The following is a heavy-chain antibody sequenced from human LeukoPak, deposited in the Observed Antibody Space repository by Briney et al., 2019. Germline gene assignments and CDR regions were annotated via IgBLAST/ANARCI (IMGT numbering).Heavy chain of an antibody. CDR2: ISSSSSYI. CDR1: GFTFSSYS. CDR3: ARDVVAHPMYWFDP. J-gene: IGHJ5*02. V-gene: IGHV3-21*01. Sequence: GGSLRLSCAASGFTFSSYSMNWVRQAPGKGLEWVSSISSSSSYIYYADSVKGRFTISRDNAKNSLYLQMNSLRAEDTAVYYCARDVVAHPMYWFDPWGQGTLVTVSS. D-gene: IGHD2-15*01.